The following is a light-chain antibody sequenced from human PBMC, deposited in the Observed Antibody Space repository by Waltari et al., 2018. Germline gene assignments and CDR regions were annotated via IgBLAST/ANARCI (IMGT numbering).Light chain of an antibody. CDR3: QQRSNWIT. CDR2: GAS. V-gene: IGKV3-11*01. Sequence: EIVLTQSPATLSLSLGERATLSCMASQRVSRYLASYQQKPGQAPRLLISGASNRATGIPARFSGSGSGTDFTLTISSLGPEDFAVYYCQQRSNWITFGGGTKVEIK. CDR1: QRVSRY. J-gene: IGKJ4*01.